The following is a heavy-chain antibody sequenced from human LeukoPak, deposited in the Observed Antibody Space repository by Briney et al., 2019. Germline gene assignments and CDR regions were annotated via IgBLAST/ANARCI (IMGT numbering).Heavy chain of an antibody. Sequence: PGGSLRLSCAASGFMFSSFEMYWVRQAPGKGLEWVAYISSGASTMYYADSVKGRFTISRDDAKTSLFLQMNSLRAEDTAVYYCALLAVASDFDYRGQGTLVTVSA. D-gene: IGHD6-19*01. CDR3: ALLAVASDFDY. V-gene: IGHV3-48*03. CDR2: ISSGASTM. J-gene: IGHJ4*02. CDR1: GFMFSSFE.